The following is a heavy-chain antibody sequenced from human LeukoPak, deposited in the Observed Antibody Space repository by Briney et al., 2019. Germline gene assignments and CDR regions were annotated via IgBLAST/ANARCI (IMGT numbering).Heavy chain of an antibody. V-gene: IGHV3-30*02. Sequence: GGSLRLSCVASGFTFDYYAMNWVRQATGKGLEWVSFIWSDGNNKFYADSVKGRFTISRDNSKNMLYLQMDSLRPEDTAVFYCAKDPGASVPGFYMDVWGKATTVTVSS. CDR2: IWSDGNNK. J-gene: IGHJ6*03. CDR1: GFTFDYYA. D-gene: IGHD2-8*02. CDR3: AKDPGASVPGFYMDV.